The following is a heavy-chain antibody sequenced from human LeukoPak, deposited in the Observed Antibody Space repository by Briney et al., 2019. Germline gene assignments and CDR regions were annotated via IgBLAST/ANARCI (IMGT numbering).Heavy chain of an antibody. D-gene: IGHD6-19*01. CDR2: IYSGGST. CDR3: ARGGRGIAVAGTNY. CDR1: RFTVSSNY. V-gene: IGHV3-66*01. Sequence: GGSLRLSCVASRFTVSSNYMSWVRQAPGKGLEWVSVIYSGGSTNYADSVKGRFTISRDNSKNTLYLQMGSLRAEDMAVYYCARGGRGIAVAGTNYWGQGTLVTVSS. J-gene: IGHJ4*02.